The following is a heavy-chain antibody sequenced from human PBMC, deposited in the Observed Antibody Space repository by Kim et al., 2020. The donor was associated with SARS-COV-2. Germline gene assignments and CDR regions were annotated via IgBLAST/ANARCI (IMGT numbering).Heavy chain of an antibody. J-gene: IGHJ6*02. V-gene: IGHV1-69*06. CDR1: GGTFSSYA. CDR2: IIPIFGTA. D-gene: IGHD2-15*01. Sequence: SVKVSCKASGGTFSSYAISWVRQAPGQGLEWMGGIIPIFGTANYAQKFQGRVTITADKSTSTAYMELSSLRSEDTAVYYCASQEANCSGGSCYSDRYYYYYGMDVWGQGTTVTVSS. CDR3: ASQEANCSGGSCYSDRYYYYYGMDV.